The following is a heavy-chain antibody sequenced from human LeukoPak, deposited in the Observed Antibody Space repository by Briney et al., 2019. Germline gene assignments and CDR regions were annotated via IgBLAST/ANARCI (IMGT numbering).Heavy chain of an antibody. CDR2: IDWDDDK. J-gene: IGHJ4*02. CDR3: ARTSTTVKSFDY. Sequence: SGPTLVNPTQTLTLTCTFSGFSPSTSGMCVSWIRQPPGKALEWLARIDWDDDKYYSTSLKTRLTISKDTSKNQVVLTMTNMDPVDTATYYCARTSTTVKSFDYWGQGTLVTVSS. CDR1: GFSPSTSGMC. D-gene: IGHD4-17*01. V-gene: IGHV2-70*11.